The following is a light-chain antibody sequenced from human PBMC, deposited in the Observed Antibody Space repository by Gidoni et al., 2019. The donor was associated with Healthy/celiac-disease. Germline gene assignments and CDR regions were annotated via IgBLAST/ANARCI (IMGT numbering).Light chain of an antibody. J-gene: IGKJ3*01. CDR3: QQRSNWPLT. CDR2: DAS. Sequence: VLTPSPATLSFSPGERATLSCRASQSVSSYLAWYQQKPGQAPRLLIYDASNRATGIPARFSGSGSGTDFTLTISSLEPEDFAVYYCQQRSNWPLTFGPGTKVDIK. V-gene: IGKV3-11*01. CDR1: QSVSSY.